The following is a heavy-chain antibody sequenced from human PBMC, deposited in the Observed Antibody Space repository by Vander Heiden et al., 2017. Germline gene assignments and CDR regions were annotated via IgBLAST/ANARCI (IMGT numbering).Heavy chain of an antibody. CDR3: AALSGVVQGGITRFDP. D-gene: IGHD2-15*01. J-gene: IGHJ5*02. CDR1: GYTFTSYA. V-gene: IGHV1-3*01. Sequence: QVQLVQSGAEVKKPGASVKVSCKASGYTFTSYAMHWVRQAPGQRLEWMGWINAGNGNTKDSQKFQGRVTITRDTAASTAYMELSSLRSEDTAVDYCAALSGVVQGGITRFDPWGQGTLVTVSA. CDR2: INAGNGNT.